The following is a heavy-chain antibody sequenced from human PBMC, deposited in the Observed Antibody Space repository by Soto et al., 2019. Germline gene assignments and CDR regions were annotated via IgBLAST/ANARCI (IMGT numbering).Heavy chain of an antibody. CDR1: GFTFSSYA. V-gene: IGHV3-30-3*01. J-gene: IGHJ6*01. CDR3: AREGIVLMVYAIAMDV. CDR2: ISYDGSNK. D-gene: IGHD2-8*01. Sequence: QVQLVESGGGVVQPGRSLRLSCAASGFTFSSYAMHWVRQAPGKGLEWVAVISYDGSNKYYADSVKGRFTISRDNSKNTLYLQMNSLRAEDTAVYYCAREGIVLMVYAIAMDVW.